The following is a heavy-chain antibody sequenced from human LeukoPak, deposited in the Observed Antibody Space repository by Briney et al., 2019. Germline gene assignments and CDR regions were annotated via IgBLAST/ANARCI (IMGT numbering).Heavy chain of an antibody. CDR3: ARDSSGGISDAFDI. D-gene: IGHD2-15*01. Sequence: PSETLSFTCTGSGGSISSYYWSWIRQPPGKGLEWIGYIYYSGSTNYNPSLKSRVTISVDTSKNQFSLKLSSVTAADTAVYYCARDSSGGISDAFDIWGQGTMVTVSS. V-gene: IGHV4-59*01. J-gene: IGHJ3*02. CDR2: IYYSGST. CDR1: GGSISSYY.